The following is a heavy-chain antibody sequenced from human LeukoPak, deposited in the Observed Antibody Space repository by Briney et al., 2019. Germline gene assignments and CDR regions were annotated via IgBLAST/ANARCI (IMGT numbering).Heavy chain of an antibody. D-gene: IGHD6-19*01. V-gene: IGHV1-2*02. CDR3: ARGGSSGWSYYYYYYMDV. J-gene: IGHJ6*03. CDR2: INPKSGDT. Sequence: GASVKVSCKASGYTFTDYYIHWVRQAPGQGLEFMGWINPKSGDTNYAQKFQGRVTMTRDTSISTAYMELSRLRSDDTAVYYCARGGSSGWSYYYYYYMDVWGKGTTVTVSS. CDR1: GYTFTDYY.